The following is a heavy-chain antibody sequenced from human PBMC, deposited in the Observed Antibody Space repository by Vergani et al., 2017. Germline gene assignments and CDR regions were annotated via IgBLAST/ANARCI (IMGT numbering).Heavy chain of an antibody. J-gene: IGHJ5*02. D-gene: IGHD3-3*01. Sequence: QVQLVESGGGVVQPGGSLRLSCAASGFTFTNYGMHWVRQAPGKGLEWVAFTRYDGIVEYYGDSVRGRFTISRDNSKNTLYLQMNSLRPDDTAVYYCVRGGRGDHGDFWSRLGPWGQGTRVIVSS. CDR1: GFTFTNYG. CDR2: TRYDGIVE. V-gene: IGHV3-30*02. CDR3: VRGGRGDHGDFWSRLGP.